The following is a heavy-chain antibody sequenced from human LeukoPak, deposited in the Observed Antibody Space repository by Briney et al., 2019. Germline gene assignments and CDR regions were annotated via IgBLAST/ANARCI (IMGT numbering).Heavy chain of an antibody. CDR3: ARGASGYYLN. CDR2: IYPVDSDT. Sequence: GEPRNTSGKGSGYTSTSYWIGWARQIPGKGLEWSGIIYPVDSDTTNSTSFQGQVTTSADKSISTAYLLWSRRTASYTAMYYCARGASGYYLNWGQGTLVTVSS. V-gene: IGHV5-51*01. D-gene: IGHD3-22*01. CDR1: GYTSTSYW. J-gene: IGHJ4*02.